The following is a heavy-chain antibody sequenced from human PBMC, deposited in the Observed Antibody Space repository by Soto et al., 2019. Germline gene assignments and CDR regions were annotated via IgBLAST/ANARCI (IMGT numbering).Heavy chain of an antibody. Sequence: PSETLSLTCNFSVVSINSGYWSWIRHLPGKGLEWIAYMDHSGSTNYNPSLKSRVTLSIDMSKNQFSLKLTSMTAADTAVYYCARDMPWYEGGAFDIWGQGTMVTVSS. CDR1: VVSINSGY. CDR3: ARDMPWYEGGAFDI. J-gene: IGHJ3*02. D-gene: IGHD2-2*01. CDR2: MDHSGST. V-gene: IGHV4-59*01.